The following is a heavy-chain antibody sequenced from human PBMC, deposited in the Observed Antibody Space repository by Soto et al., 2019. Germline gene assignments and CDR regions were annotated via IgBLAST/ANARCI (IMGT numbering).Heavy chain of an antibody. CDR3: AKNGQWLATPPEA. CDR1: GFTFSSYA. CDR2: ISDGADSA. V-gene: IGHV3-23*01. D-gene: IGHD6-19*01. J-gene: IGHJ4*02. Sequence: EVQLLQSGGGLVQPGGSLRLSCVASGFTFSSYAMSWVRQVPGKGLEWVSTISDGADSAYYVDSVKGRFTISRDNSKNKLHLQMNDLRAEDTATYYCAKNGQWLATPPEAWGQGTLVTVSS.